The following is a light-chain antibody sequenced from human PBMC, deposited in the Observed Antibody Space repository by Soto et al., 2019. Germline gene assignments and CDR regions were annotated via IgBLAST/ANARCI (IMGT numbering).Light chain of an antibody. Sequence: EIVMTQSPATLSVSPGERATLSCRASQSVSSNLAWYQQKPGQAPRLLIYGASTRATGIAARFSGSGSGTEFTLTSSSPQSEDSAVYYCQQYNNWPLTFGPGTKVDIK. CDR1: QSVSSN. CDR2: GAS. V-gene: IGKV3-15*01. CDR3: QQYNNWPLT. J-gene: IGKJ3*01.